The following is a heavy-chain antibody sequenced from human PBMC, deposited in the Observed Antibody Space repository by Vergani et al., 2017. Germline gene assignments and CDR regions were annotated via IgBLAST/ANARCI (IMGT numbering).Heavy chain of an antibody. Sequence: QVQLVESGGGVVQPGGSLRLSCIASGFTFRIYGMHWVRQAPGKGLEWVAFIRYDGTKRFYGDSVKGRFTISRDNSQTTVFLQMNSLRADDSAVYYCTRRGYGGNIGDYWGQGTLVTVSS. CDR2: IRYDGTKR. CDR3: TRRGYGGNIGDY. J-gene: IGHJ4*02. CDR1: GFTFRIYG. D-gene: IGHD4-23*01. V-gene: IGHV3-30*02.